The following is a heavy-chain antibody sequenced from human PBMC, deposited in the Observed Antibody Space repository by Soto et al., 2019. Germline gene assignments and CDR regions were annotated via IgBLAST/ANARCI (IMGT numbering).Heavy chain of an antibody. J-gene: IGHJ6*02. Sequence: SETLSLTCAVYGGSFSGYYWSWIRQPPGKGLEWIGEINHSGSTNYNPSLKSRVTISVDTSKNQFSLKLSSVTAADTAVYYCARSRYYDFWSGYYRGYYYGMDVWGQGTTVTVSS. CDR1: GGSFSGYY. CDR3: ARSRYYDFWSGYYRGYYYGMDV. D-gene: IGHD3-3*01. V-gene: IGHV4-34*01. CDR2: INHSGST.